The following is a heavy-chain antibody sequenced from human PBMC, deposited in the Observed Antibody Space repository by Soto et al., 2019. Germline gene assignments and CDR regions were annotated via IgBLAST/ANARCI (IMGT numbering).Heavy chain of an antibody. J-gene: IGHJ3*02. CDR2: ISGSGGST. D-gene: IGHD3-22*01. CDR3: AKDGDSSGYYFGAFDI. V-gene: IGHV3-23*01. Sequence: EVQLLESGGGLVQPGGSLRLSCAASGFTFSSYAMSWVRQAPGKGLEWVSAISGSGGSTYYADSVKGRFTISRDNSKNTLYLQMNSLRAEDTAVYYCAKDGDSSGYYFGAFDIWGQGTMVTVSS. CDR1: GFTFSSYA.